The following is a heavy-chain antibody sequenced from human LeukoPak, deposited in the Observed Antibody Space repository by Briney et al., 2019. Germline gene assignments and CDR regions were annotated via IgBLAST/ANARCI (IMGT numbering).Heavy chain of an antibody. CDR2: ISGSGGTT. CDR3: AKRGSTTYHFDS. J-gene: IGHJ4*02. CDR1: GFTFNIYA. Sequence: GGSLRLSCSASGFTFNIYAMSWVRQAPGKGLEWVSAISGSGGTTYYADSVKGRFTISRDNSKNTLYLQMNSLRAEDTAVYNCAKRGSTTYHFDSWGQGTLVTVSS. V-gene: IGHV3-23*01. D-gene: IGHD2-2*01.